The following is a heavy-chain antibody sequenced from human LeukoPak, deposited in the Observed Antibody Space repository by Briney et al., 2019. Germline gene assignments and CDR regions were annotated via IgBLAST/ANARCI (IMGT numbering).Heavy chain of an antibody. V-gene: IGHV3-30-3*01. Sequence: PGGSLRLSCAASGFTFSTYAMHWVRQAPGKGLEWVAVISYDGSNKYYADSVKGRFTISRDNSKNTLYLQMNSLRAEDTAVYYCARVLRYQLPPDFWGQGTLVTVSS. D-gene: IGHD2-2*01. CDR3: ARVLRYQLPPDF. CDR2: ISYDGSNK. CDR1: GFTFSTYA. J-gene: IGHJ4*02.